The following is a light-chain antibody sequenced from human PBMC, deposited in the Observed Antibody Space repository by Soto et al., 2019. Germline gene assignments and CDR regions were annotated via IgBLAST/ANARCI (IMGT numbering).Light chain of an antibody. J-gene: IGKJ4*01. V-gene: IGKV1-5*03. CDR2: KAS. Sequence: DIKMTQSPSTLSASVGDRVTITCRASQTISSWLAWYQQKPGKAPKLLIYKASTLKSGVPSRFSGSGSGTDFTFTISSLQPEDIATYYCQQYDNLPLTFGGGTKV. CDR1: QTISSW. CDR3: QQYDNLPLT.